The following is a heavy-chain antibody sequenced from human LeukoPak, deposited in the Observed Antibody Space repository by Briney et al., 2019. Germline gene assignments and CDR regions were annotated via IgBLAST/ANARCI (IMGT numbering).Heavy chain of an antibody. CDR2: IYPGDSDT. D-gene: IGHD1-26*01. J-gene: IGHJ6*02. CDR1: GYSFTTYW. Sequence: GESLKISCKASGYSFTTYWIGWVRQMPGKGLKWMGIIYPGDSDTRYSPSFQGHVTISADKSISTAYLQWSSLKASGTAMYYCARYSAGYYYYGMDVWGQGTTVTVSS. CDR3: ARYSAGYYYYGMDV. V-gene: IGHV5-51*01.